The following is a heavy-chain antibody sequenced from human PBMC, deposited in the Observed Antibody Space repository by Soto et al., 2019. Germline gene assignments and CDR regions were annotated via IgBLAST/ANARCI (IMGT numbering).Heavy chain of an antibody. CDR2: IYYSGST. CDR3: ARRLYYDSSGFEGGGMDV. J-gene: IGHJ6*02. V-gene: IGHV4-39*01. D-gene: IGHD3-22*01. CDR1: GGSISSSSYY. Sequence: SETLSLTCTVSGGSISSSSYYWGWIRQRPGKGLEWIGSIYYSGSTDYNPSLKSRVTISVDTSKNQFSLKLSSVTAADTAVYYCARRLYYDSSGFEGGGMDVWGQGTTVTVSS.